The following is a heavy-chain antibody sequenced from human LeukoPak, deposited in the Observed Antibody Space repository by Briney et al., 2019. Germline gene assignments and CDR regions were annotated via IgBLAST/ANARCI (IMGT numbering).Heavy chain of an antibody. Sequence: GGSLRLSCAASGFTVSTYGMNWVRQAPGKGLEWVSSIRGSSAYTYYGDSVKGRFTVSRDNANNSLYLQMNSLRAEDTAVYYCARRANAAFYFDLWGQGTLVTVSS. CDR2: IRGSSAYT. J-gene: IGHJ4*02. V-gene: IGHV3-21*01. CDR1: GFTVSTYG. CDR3: ARRANAAFYFDL. D-gene: IGHD4/OR15-4a*01.